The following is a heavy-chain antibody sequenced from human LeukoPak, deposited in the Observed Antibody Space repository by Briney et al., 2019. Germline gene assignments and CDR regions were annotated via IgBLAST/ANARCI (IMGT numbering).Heavy chain of an antibody. V-gene: IGHV4-59*01. CDR2: IYYSGST. J-gene: IGHJ6*02. D-gene: IGHD2-2*01. Sequence: SETLSLTCTVSGGSISSYYWSWIRQPPGKGLEWIGYIYYSGSTNYNPSLKSRVTISVDTSKNQFSLKLSSVTAADTAVYYCARGQDIVVVPAANSPRYYYGMDVWGQGTTVTVSS. CDR1: GGSISSYY. CDR3: ARGQDIVVVPAANSPRYYYGMDV.